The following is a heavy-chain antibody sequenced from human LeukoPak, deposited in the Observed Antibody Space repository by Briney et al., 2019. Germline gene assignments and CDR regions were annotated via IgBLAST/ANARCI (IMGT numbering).Heavy chain of an antibody. V-gene: IGHV1-46*01. D-gene: IGHD6-13*01. CDR1: GYTFTSYY. CDR3: ARGPIAAAGDY. CDR2: INPSSGIT. Sequence: ASVKVSCKASGYTFTSYYMHWVRQVPGQGLEWMGIINPSSGITNYAQNLQGRVTMTRDTSTSTAYMELRSLRSDDTAVYYCARGPIAAAGDYWGQGTLVTVSS. J-gene: IGHJ4*02.